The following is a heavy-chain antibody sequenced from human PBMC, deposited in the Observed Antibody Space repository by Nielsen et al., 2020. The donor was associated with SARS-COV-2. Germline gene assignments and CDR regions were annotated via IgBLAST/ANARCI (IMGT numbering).Heavy chain of an antibody. J-gene: IGHJ6*02. Sequence: ASVKVSCKVSGYTLTELSMHWVRQAPGKGLEWMGGFDPEDGETIYAQKFQGRVTMTEDTSTDTAYMELRSLRSDDTAVYYCARVRLVGPGDYDLFDYQYGMDVWGQGTTVTVS. V-gene: IGHV1-24*01. D-gene: IGHD4-17*01. CDR3: ARVRLVGPGDYDLFDYQYGMDV. CDR1: GYTLTELS. CDR2: FDPEDGET.